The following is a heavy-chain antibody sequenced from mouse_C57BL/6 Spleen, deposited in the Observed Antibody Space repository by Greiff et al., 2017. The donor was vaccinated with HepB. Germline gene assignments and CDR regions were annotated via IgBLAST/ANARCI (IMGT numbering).Heavy chain of an antibody. CDR3: ARGDYYYGSSYEGFAY. CDR2: IYPGDGDT. D-gene: IGHD1-1*01. V-gene: IGHV1-80*01. Sequence: VQLQQSGAELVKPGASVKISCKASGYAFSSYWMIWVKQRPGKGLEWIGQIYPGDGDTNYNGKFKGKATLTADKSSSTAYMQLSSLTSEDSAVYFCARGDYYYGSSYEGFAYWGQGTLVTVSA. J-gene: IGHJ3*01. CDR1: GYAFSSYW.